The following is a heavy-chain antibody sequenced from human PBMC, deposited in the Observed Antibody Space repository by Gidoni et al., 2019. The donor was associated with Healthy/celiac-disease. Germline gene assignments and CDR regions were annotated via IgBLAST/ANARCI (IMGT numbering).Heavy chain of an antibody. CDR3: AKELGYYDSSGYSDAFDI. CDR2: ISGSCGST. Sequence: EVQLLESGGGLVQPGGSLRLSCAASGFTFSSYAMSWVRQAPGKGLGWVSAISGSCGSTYYADSVKGRFTISRDNSKNTLYLQMNSLRAEDTAVYYCAKELGYYDSSGYSDAFDIWGQGTMVTVSS. J-gene: IGHJ3*02. D-gene: IGHD3-22*01. CDR1: GFTFSSYA. V-gene: IGHV3-23*01.